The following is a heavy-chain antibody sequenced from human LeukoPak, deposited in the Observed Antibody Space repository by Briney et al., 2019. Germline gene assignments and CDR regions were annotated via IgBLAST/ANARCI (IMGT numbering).Heavy chain of an antibody. CDR3: ARIAVAGTLKSFDY. J-gene: IGHJ4*02. CDR2: IYYSGST. CDR1: GGSISSSSYY. V-gene: IGHV4-39*07. Sequence: SETLSLTCTVSGGSISSSSYYWGWIRQPPGKGLEWIGSIYYSGSTFYNPSLKSRVTMSVDTSKNQFSLKLSSVTAADTAVYYCARIAVAGTLKSFDYWGQGTLVTVSS. D-gene: IGHD6-19*01.